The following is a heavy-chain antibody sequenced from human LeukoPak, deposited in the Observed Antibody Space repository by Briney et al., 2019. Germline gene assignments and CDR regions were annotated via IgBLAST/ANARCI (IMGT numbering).Heavy chain of an antibody. J-gene: IGHJ6*02. D-gene: IGHD1-14*01. CDR2: IIPIFDTP. CDR3: ATHLSPRSPGRSYYYYGLDV. CDR1: GGTFSSYA. Sequence: ASVKISCKASGGTFSSYAFSWVRQAPGQGLEWMGGIIPIFDTPHYAQKFQGRVTITADESTSTAYVELSSLRSEDTAVYYCATHLSPRSPGRSYYYYGLDVWGQGTTVAVSS. V-gene: IGHV1-69*13.